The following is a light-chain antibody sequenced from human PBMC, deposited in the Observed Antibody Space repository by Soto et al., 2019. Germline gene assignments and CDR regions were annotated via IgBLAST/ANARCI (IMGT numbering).Light chain of an antibody. CDR2: DAS. CDR1: QNIGRD. Sequence: EIVMTQSPATLSVSPGESVTLSCRASQNIGRDLAWYLQKPGQVPRLLIYDASNRASGIPGRFSGTGSGTEFTLTIHSLQSEDFAVYYCHHYSIWPPYTFGQGTKVEIK. J-gene: IGKJ2*01. CDR3: HHYSIWPPYT. V-gene: IGKV3D-15*01.